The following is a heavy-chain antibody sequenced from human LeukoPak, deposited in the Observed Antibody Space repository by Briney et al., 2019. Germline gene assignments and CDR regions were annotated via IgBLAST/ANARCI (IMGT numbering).Heavy chain of an antibody. Sequence: PGGSLRLSCAASRFTFSNYWMAWVRQAPGKGLEWVANIKDDGSETYYVASVKGRFTISRDNAKVSLYLQMNSLRAEDTAVYYCAKLTRRVLERGYFDYWGQGTLVTVSS. D-gene: IGHD1-1*01. CDR2: IKDDGSET. CDR3: AKLTRRVLERGYFDY. J-gene: IGHJ4*02. CDR1: RFTFSNYW. V-gene: IGHV3-7*03.